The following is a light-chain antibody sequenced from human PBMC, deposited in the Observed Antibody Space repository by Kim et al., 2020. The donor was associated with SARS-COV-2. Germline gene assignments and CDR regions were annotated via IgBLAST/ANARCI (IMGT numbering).Light chain of an antibody. V-gene: IGKV1-5*01. CDR3: QQYNKHFS. CDR2: DTS. Sequence: IQLTKSPSTLSASVGDRVTITCRASQSVDRWLAWYQHKPGTAPNVLIYDTSSLQSGVPSRFSGSGSGTEFTLTIDSLQPDDFATYYCQQYNKHFSFGQGTKLEI. CDR1: QSVDRW. J-gene: IGKJ2*01.